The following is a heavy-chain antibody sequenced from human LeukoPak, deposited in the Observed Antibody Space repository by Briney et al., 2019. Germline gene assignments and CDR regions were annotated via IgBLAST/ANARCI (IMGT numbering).Heavy chain of an antibody. D-gene: IGHD3-22*01. Sequence: PGGSLRLSCAASGFTFSSYAMSWVRQAPGKGLEWVSAISGSGGSTYYADSVKGRFTISRDNSKNTLYLQMNSLRAEDTAVYYCAKRRYGPFGYSPGYFDYWGQGTLVTVSS. CDR1: GFTFSSYA. V-gene: IGHV3-23*01. J-gene: IGHJ4*02. CDR2: ISGSGGST. CDR3: AKRRYGPFGYSPGYFDY.